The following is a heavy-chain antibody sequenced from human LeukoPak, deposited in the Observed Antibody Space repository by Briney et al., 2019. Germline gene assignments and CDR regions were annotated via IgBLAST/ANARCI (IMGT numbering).Heavy chain of an antibody. CDR1: EFTFSSYW. D-gene: IGHD1-26*01. Sequence: GGSLRLSCAASEFTFSSYWMSWVRQAPGKGLEWVANIKQDGSEKYYVDSVKGRFTISRDNSKNTLYLQMNSLRAEDTAVYYCARDTGSYYFDSWGQGTLVTVSS. CDR2: IKQDGSEK. J-gene: IGHJ4*02. CDR3: ARDTGSYYFDS. V-gene: IGHV3-7*01.